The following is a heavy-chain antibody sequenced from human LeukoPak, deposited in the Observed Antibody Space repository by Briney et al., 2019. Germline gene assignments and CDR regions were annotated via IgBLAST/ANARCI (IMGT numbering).Heavy chain of an antibody. CDR1: GFTFSSYW. V-gene: IGHV3-74*01. CDR2: INTDGSST. CDR3: ARGAPYYYDSSGYYN. D-gene: IGHD3-22*01. Sequence: GGSLRLSCAASGFTFSSYWMHWVRQAPGKGLVWVSRINTDGSSTSYADSVKGRFTISRDNAKNTLYLQMNSLRAEDTAVYYCARGAPYYYDSSGYYNWGQGTLVTVSS. J-gene: IGHJ4*02.